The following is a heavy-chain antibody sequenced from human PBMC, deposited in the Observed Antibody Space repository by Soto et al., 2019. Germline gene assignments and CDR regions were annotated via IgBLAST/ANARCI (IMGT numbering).Heavy chain of an antibody. Sequence: EVQLLESGGGLVQPGGSLRLSCAASGFTFSSYAMSWVRQAPGQGLEWVSAISGSGGSTYYADSVKVRFTISRDNSKNTLYLQMNSLRAEDTAVYYCAKAGSGEQWLVRILWYWGQGTLVTVSS. D-gene: IGHD6-19*01. V-gene: IGHV3-23*01. CDR1: GFTFSSYA. J-gene: IGHJ4*02. CDR2: ISGSGGST. CDR3: AKAGSGEQWLVRILWY.